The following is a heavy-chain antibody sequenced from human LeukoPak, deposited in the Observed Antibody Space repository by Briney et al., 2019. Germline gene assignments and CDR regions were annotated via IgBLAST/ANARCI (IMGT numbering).Heavy chain of an antibody. CDR3: ARHHTGGDCSSTSCYGSHFDY. CDR1: GGSFSGYN. D-gene: IGHD2-2*01. Sequence: SETLSLTCAVYGGSFSGYNWNWIRQPPGKGLEWIGEINHSGSTNYNPSLKSRVTMSVDTSKNQFSLKLSSVTAADTAVYYCARHHTGGDCSSTSCYGSHFDYWGQGTLVTVSS. V-gene: IGHV4-34*01. CDR2: INHSGST. J-gene: IGHJ4*02.